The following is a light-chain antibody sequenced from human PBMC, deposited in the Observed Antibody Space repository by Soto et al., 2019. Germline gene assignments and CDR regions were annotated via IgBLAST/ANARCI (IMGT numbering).Light chain of an antibody. CDR1: QNIDKY. V-gene: IGKV1-39*01. J-gene: IGKJ1*01. CDR2: SAS. Sequence: DIRVTQSPASLSASVGYRVTVTCLASQNIDKYLHWYQQKPGKAPNLLIFSASILQSGVPSRFIGSGSGTEFTLTISGLQPEDFATYYCQQTYSNSVTFGQGTKVDIK. CDR3: QQTYSNSVT.